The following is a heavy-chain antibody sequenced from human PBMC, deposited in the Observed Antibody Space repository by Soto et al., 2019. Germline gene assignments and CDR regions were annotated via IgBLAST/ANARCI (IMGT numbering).Heavy chain of an antibody. D-gene: IGHD3-9*01. V-gene: IGHV1-18*01. CDR1: GYTFTSYG. J-gene: IGHJ4*02. CDR3: ARDMDILTGYSNFDY. CDR2: ISAYNGNT. Sequence: ASVKVSCKASGYTFTSYGISWVRQAPGQGLEWMGWISAYNGNTNYAQKLQGRVTMTTDTSTSTAYMGLRSLRSDDTAVYYCARDMDILTGYSNFDYWGQGTLVTVSS.